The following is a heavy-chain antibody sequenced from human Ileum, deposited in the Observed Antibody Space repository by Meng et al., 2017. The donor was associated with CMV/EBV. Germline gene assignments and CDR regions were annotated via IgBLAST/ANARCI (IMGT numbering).Heavy chain of an antibody. CDR2: MYFSGIA. D-gene: IGHD1-26*01. J-gene: IGHJ4*02. Sequence: QMQRQWWGPGLVKPAETLSLTCTASGDPISSGSHSWAWFRQPPGKRLKWIGSMYFSGIADYNPSLKSRVTISLHATQKQFSLRLTSVTAADSAVYFCARDLTNKWFYYWGQGTLVTVSS. CDR1: GDPISSGSHS. V-gene: IGHV4-39*07. CDR3: ARDLTNKWFYY.